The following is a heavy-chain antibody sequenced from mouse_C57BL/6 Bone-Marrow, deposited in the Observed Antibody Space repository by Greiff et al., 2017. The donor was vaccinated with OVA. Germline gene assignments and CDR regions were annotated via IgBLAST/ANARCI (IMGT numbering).Heavy chain of an antibody. CDR3: ARHYGYDVVYYCDY. Sequence: VQLQQSGPVLVKPGASVKMSCKASGYTFTDYYMNWVKQSHGKSLEWIGVLNPYNGGTSYNQKFKGKATLTVDKSSSTAYMELNSLTSEDSAVYYCARHYGYDVVYYCDYWGQGTTLTVSS. CDR2: LNPYNGGT. J-gene: IGHJ2*01. V-gene: IGHV1-19*01. CDR1: GYTFTDYY. D-gene: IGHD2-2*01.